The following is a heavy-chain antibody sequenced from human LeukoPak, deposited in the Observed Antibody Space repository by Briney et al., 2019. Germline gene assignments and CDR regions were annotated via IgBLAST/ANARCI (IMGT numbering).Heavy chain of an antibody. CDR3: ARGADTSAYYYYFDY. Sequence: PSETLSLTCTVPGGSISYYHWTWVRQPPGKGLEWIGYVYYSGSSSYNPSLKSRVTMSVDTSKNQFSLRLSSVTAADTAVYFCARGADTSAYYYYFDYWGQGILVAVSS. CDR1: GGSISYYH. J-gene: IGHJ4*02. D-gene: IGHD3-22*01. V-gene: IGHV4-59*01. CDR2: VYYSGSS.